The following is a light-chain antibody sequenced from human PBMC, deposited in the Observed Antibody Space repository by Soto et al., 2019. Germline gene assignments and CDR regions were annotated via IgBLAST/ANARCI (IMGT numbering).Light chain of an antibody. CDR3: CSYAVTDVL. CDR2: DVN. V-gene: IGLV2-11*01. CDR1: SSDFGGYHY. Sequence: QSALTQPRSVSGSPGQSVTISCTGTSSDFGGYHYVSWYQQHPGKAPKLMIYDVNKRPSGVPDRFSGSKSGNTASLTISWLQAEDEADHYCCSYAVTDVLFGGGTKVTVL. J-gene: IGLJ2*01.